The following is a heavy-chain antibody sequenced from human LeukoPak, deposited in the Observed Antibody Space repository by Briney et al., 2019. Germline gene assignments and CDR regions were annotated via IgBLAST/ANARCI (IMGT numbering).Heavy chain of an antibody. CDR2: IKRKIDGETT. J-gene: IGHJ6*02. CDR1: RFIFTNYW. Sequence: GGSLRLSCAGSRFIFTNYWMSWVRQVPGKGPEWVGRIKRKIDGETTDYAAPVKDRFTISRDDSKDTLYLQMNSLKTEDTAVYYCTTLLWGAMGVWGQGTTVTVSS. CDR3: TTLLWGAMGV. D-gene: IGHD3-10*01. V-gene: IGHV3-15*01.